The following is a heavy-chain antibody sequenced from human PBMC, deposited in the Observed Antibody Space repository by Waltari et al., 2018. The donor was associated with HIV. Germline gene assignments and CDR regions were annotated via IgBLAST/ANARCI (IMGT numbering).Heavy chain of an antibody. J-gene: IGHJ5*02. CDR1: GFTFINAW. Sequence: EVQLVESGGGLVRPGGSFRLSCAASGFTFINAWMSWVRQSPGKGLEWVGRIKSRTDGGTTDYAAPVKGRFFISRDDSKNTLYLQMNSLKTEDTAFYYCTLDHTSGWYNDWLDPWGQGALVTVSS. CDR2: IKSRTDGGTT. CDR3: TLDHTSGWYNDWLDP. V-gene: IGHV3-15*01. D-gene: IGHD6-19*01.